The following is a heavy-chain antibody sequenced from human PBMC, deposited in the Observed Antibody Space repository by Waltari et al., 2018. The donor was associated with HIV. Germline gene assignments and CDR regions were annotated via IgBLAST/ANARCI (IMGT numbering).Heavy chain of an antibody. CDR3: VKDSGRAADVFDL. V-gene: IGHV3-23*01. J-gene: IGHJ3*01. D-gene: IGHD3-10*01. Sequence: QLLESGGGLVEPGGSLRLSCAASGFIFTDFAMDWVRQAPGKGLEWVSAIRGGGKTFYADSVKGRFTISRDNSKNTLYLQMNSLRADDAAVYYCVKDSGRAADVFDLWGQGTMVTVSS. CDR1: GFIFTDFA. CDR2: IRGGGKT.